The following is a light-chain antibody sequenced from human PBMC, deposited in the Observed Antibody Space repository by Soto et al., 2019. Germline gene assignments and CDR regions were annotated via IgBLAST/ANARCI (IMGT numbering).Light chain of an antibody. J-gene: IGKJ1*01. Sequence: EIVLTQSPGTLSLSPGERATLSCRASQSVSSSYLAWYQQKPGQAPRLLIYGASSRATGIPDRFSGSGSGTELTLSISRLEPEDFAVYYCQQYGSSPGTFGQGTKVEIK. CDR3: QQYGSSPGT. CDR1: QSVSSSY. V-gene: IGKV3-20*01. CDR2: GAS.